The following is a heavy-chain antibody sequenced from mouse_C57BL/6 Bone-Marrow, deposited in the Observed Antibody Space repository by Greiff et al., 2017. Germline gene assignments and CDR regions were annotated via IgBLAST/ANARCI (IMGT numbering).Heavy chain of an antibody. Sequence: QVQLQQPGAELVKPGASVKVSCKASGYTFTSYWMHWVKQRPGQGLEWIGRLHPSDSDTNYNQTFKGKATLTVDKSSSTAYMPLSSLTSEDSAVYYCAIGLRFYYWGQGTTLTVSS. CDR1: GYTFTSYW. D-gene: IGHD1-1*01. V-gene: IGHV1-74*01. CDR3: AIGLRFYY. CDR2: LHPSDSDT. J-gene: IGHJ2*01.